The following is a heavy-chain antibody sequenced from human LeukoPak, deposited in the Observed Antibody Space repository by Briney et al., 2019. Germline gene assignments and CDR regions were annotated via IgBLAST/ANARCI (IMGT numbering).Heavy chain of an antibody. D-gene: IGHD1-26*01. CDR3: TTVRSYWSWGS. CDR1: GGTFSSYA. Sequence: GASVKVSCKASGGTFSSYAISWVRQAPGQGLEWMGGIIPIFGTANYAQKFQGRVTITADESTSTAYMELSSLRSEDTAVYYCTTVRSYWSWGSWGQGILVTVSS. J-gene: IGHJ5*02. CDR2: IIPIFGTA. V-gene: IGHV1-69*13.